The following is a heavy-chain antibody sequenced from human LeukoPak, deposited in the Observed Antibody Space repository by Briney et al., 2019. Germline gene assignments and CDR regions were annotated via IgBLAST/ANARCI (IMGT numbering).Heavy chain of an antibody. CDR3: ARALKSGQHLTYYYYGMDV. V-gene: IGHV3-48*04. Sequence: GGSLRLSCAASGFTFSSYSMNWVRQAPGKGLEWVSYISSSSSTIYYADSVKGRFTISRDNAKNSLYLQMNSLRAEDTAVYYCARALKSGQHLTYYYYGMDVWGQGTTVTVSS. CDR1: GFTFSSYS. D-gene: IGHD6-13*01. J-gene: IGHJ6*02. CDR2: ISSSSSTI.